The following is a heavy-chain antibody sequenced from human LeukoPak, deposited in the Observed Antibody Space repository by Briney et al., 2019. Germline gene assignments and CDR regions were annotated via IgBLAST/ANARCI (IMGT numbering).Heavy chain of an antibody. Sequence: GASVKVSCKASGYTFTSYGISWVRQAPGQGLEWMGWISAYNGNTNYAQKLQGRVTMTTDTSTSTAYMELRSLRSDDTAVYYCARADGSGSYQEPFDYWGQGTLVTVSS. V-gene: IGHV1-18*01. CDR3: ARADGSGSYQEPFDY. CDR1: GYTFTSYG. CDR2: ISAYNGNT. D-gene: IGHD3-10*01. J-gene: IGHJ4*02.